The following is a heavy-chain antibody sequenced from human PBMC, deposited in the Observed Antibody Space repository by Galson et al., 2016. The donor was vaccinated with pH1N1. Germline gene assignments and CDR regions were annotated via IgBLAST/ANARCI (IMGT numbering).Heavy chain of an antibody. CDR3: ATSSYGDYVGGFDP. CDR2: ISGSGATT. J-gene: IGHJ5*02. Sequence: SLRLSCAVSGFTFSSYAMNWVRQAPGKGLEWVSGISGSGATTYYADSVKGRFTISRDNSKNMLYLQMNSLRVEDTAVYYCATSSYGDYVGGFDPWGQGTLVNVSS. CDR1: GFTFSSYA. D-gene: IGHD4-17*01. V-gene: IGHV3-23*01.